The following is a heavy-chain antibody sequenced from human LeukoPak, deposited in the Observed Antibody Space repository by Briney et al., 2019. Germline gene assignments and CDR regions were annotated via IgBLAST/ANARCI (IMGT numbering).Heavy chain of an antibody. CDR2: IYYSGST. V-gene: IGHV4-59*01. CDR1: GGSISSYY. D-gene: IGHD3-3*01. Sequence: SETLSLTCNVSGGSISSYYWSWIRQPPGKGLEWVGYIYYSGSTNYNPSLKSRVTITVDTSKNQFSLKLSSVTAADTAVYYCARADYDFWSGYLKWFDPWGQGTLVTVSS. J-gene: IGHJ5*02. CDR3: ARADYDFWSGYLKWFDP.